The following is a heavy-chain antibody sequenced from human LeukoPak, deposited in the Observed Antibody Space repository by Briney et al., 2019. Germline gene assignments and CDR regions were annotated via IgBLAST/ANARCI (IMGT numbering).Heavy chain of an antibody. D-gene: IGHD3-10*01. CDR1: GGTFSSYA. Sequence: SVKVSCKASGGTFSSYAISWVRQAPGQGLEWMGGIIPIFGTANYAQKFQGRVTITADKSTSTVYMELSSLRSGDTAVYYCARASDSGTYYSAFDIWGQGTMVTVSS. CDR3: ARASDSGTYYSAFDI. CDR2: IIPIFGTA. J-gene: IGHJ3*02. V-gene: IGHV1-69*06.